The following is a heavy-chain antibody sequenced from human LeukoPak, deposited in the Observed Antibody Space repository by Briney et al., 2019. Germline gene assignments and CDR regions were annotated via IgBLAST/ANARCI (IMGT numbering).Heavy chain of an antibody. CDR1: GFTFSSYG. CDR2: IWYDGSNK. D-gene: IGHD5-18*01. J-gene: IGHJ6*02. V-gene: IGHV3-33*01. CDR3: AREGGVDTVMVGYYYGMDV. Sequence: GSLRLSCAASGFTFSSYGMHWVRQAPGKGLEWVAVIWYDGSNKYYADSVKGRFTISRDNSKNTLYLQMNSLRAEDTAVYYCAREGGVDTVMVGYYYGMDVWGQGTTVTVSS.